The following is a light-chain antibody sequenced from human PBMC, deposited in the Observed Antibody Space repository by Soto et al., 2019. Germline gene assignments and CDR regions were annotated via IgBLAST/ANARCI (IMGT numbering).Light chain of an antibody. CDR2: DAS. V-gene: IGKV3-11*01. CDR3: HQRSNWPPRIT. J-gene: IGKJ4*01. Sequence: ILLTQSPATLSLSPGARATLSGRASQSVSSYLAWYQQKPGQAPTLLIYDASNRATGIPARFSGSGSGTDFTLTITSLEPQAFEVYYCHQRSNWPPRITFGGGTKVEIK. CDR1: QSVSSY.